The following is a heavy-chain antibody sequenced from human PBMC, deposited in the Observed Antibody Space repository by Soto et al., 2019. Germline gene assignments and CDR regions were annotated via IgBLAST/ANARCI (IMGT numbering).Heavy chain of an antibody. CDR1: GFTFSSYS. D-gene: IGHD6-19*01. J-gene: IGHJ6*02. V-gene: IGHV3-21*01. CDR2: ISSSSSYI. Sequence: EVQLVESGGGLVKPGGSLRLSCAASGFTFSSYSMNWVRQAPGKGLEWVSSISSSSSYIYYADSVKGRFTISRDNAKIARYLQMNSLRAEDTAVYYCGRDCLPVALWQWLVRPGVDVWGQGTTVTVSS. CDR3: GRDCLPVALWQWLVRPGVDV.